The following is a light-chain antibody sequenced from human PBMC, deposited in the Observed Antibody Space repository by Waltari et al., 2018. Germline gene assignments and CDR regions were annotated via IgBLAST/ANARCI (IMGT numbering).Light chain of an antibody. Sequence: ELVLTQSQGTLSLSPGERPPLSCRTSQSVGRTLAWYQQKPGQDPRLLIYGASIRATGIPDRFSGSGSGTDFSLTISRLEPEDFAVYYCQHYVRLPVTFGQGTKVEIK. V-gene: IGKV3-20*01. CDR1: QSVGRT. J-gene: IGKJ1*01. CDR2: GAS. CDR3: QHYVRLPVT.